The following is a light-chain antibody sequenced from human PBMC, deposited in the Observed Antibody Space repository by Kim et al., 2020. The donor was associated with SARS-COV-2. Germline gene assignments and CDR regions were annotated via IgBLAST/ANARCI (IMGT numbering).Light chain of an antibody. J-gene: IGLJ2*01. V-gene: IGLV1-44*01. CDR3: ATWDDSLNGPA. CDR1: GSNIGSNT. Sequence: QSVLTQPPSASGTPGQRVTFSCSGSGSNIGSNTVAWYQQLPGTAPKLLIYGDNQRPSGVPDRFSGSKSATSASLAITGLQSGDEADYYCATWDDSLNGPAFGGGTQLTVL. CDR2: GDN.